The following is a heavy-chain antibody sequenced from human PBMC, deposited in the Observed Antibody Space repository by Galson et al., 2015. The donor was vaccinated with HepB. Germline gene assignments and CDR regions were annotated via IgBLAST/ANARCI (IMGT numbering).Heavy chain of an antibody. D-gene: IGHD6-19*01. J-gene: IGHJ4*02. CDR2: IWYDGSE. V-gene: IGHV3-33*08. Sequence: SLRLSCAASGFTFSSYAMHWVRQAPGKGLEWVAVIWYDGSEYYVDSFQGQVAISADKSINTAYLQWNSLKASDTAMYYCAREHRYSNGWDFDYWGQGTLVTVSS. CDR1: GFTFSSYA. CDR3: AREHRYSNGWDFDY.